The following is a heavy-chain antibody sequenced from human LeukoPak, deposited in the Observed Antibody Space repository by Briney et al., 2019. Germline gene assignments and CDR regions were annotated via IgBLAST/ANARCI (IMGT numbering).Heavy chain of an antibody. Sequence: KTSETLSLTCTVSGGSISSGGYYWSWIRQHPGKGLEWIGYIYYSGSTYYNPSLKSRVTISVDTSKNQFSLKLSSVTAADTAVYYCARGEMATIVDYWGQGTLVTVSS. D-gene: IGHD5-24*01. CDR1: GGSISSGGYY. CDR2: IYYSGST. CDR3: ARGEMATIVDY. V-gene: IGHV4-31*03. J-gene: IGHJ4*02.